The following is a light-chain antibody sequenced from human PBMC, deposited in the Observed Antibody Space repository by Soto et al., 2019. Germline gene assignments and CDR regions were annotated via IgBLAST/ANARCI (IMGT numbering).Light chain of an antibody. V-gene: IGKV3-20*01. CDR1: QSVSSSY. CDR2: GAS. J-gene: IGKJ1*01. Sequence: EIVLTQSPGTLSLSPGERATLSCRASQSVSSSYLAWYRQKPGQAPRLLIYGASSRATGIPDRFSGSGSGTAFTLTISRLEPEDFAVYYCQQYGSSPWTFGQGTKVEIK. CDR3: QQYGSSPWT.